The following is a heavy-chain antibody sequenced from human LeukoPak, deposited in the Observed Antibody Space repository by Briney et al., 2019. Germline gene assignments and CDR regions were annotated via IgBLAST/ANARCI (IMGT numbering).Heavy chain of an antibody. CDR1: GDSVSSNSAA. J-gene: IGHJ4*02. CDR2: TYYRSKWYN. CDR3: ARAKGRSPLFDY. Sequence: SQTLSLTCAISGDSVSSNSAAWNWIRQSPSRGLEWLGRTYYRSKWYNDYAVSVKGRIAINPDTSKNQFSLQLNSVTPEDTAVYYCARAKGRSPLFDYWGQGTLVTVSS. V-gene: IGHV6-1*01. D-gene: IGHD6-13*01.